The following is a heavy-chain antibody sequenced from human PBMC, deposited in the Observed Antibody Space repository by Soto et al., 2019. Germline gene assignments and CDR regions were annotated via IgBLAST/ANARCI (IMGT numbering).Heavy chain of an antibody. V-gene: IGHV4-59*01. CDR2: GST. Sequence: GSTNYNPSLKSRVTISVDTSKNQFSLKLSSVTAADTAVHYCARDPGYTYYYGSGSTRGMDVWGQGTTVTVSS. J-gene: IGHJ6*02. D-gene: IGHD3-10*01. CDR3: ARDPGYTYYYGSGSTRGMDV.